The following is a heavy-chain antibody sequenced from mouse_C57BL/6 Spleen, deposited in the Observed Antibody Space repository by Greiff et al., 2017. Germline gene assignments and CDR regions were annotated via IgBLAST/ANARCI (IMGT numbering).Heavy chain of an antibody. CDR2: IRSKSNNYAT. CDR3: VRSSGYYYAMDY. V-gene: IGHV10-1*01. D-gene: IGHD3-2*02. J-gene: IGHJ4*01. CDR1: GFSFNTYA. Sequence: EVMLVESGGGLVQPKGSLKLSCAASGFSFNTYAMNWVRQAPGKGLEWVARIRSKSNNYATYYADSVKDRFTISRDDSESMLYLQMNNLKTEDTAMYYCVRSSGYYYAMDYWGQGTSVTVSS.